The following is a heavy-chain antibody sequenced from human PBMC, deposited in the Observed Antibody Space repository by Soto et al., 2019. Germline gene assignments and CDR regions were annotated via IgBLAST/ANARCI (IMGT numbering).Heavy chain of an antibody. CDR2: IIPIFGTA. CDR1: GGTFSSYA. V-gene: IGHV1-69*12. J-gene: IGHJ4*02. D-gene: IGHD3-9*01. CDR3: ARGIGYYDILAGYYFDY. Sequence: QVQLVQSGAEVKKPGSSVKVSCKASGGTFSSYAISWVRQAPGQGLEWMGGIIPIFGTANYAQKFQGSVTITADDSTSTADMELSSLRSEDTAVYYCARGIGYYDILAGYYFDYWGQGTLVTVSS.